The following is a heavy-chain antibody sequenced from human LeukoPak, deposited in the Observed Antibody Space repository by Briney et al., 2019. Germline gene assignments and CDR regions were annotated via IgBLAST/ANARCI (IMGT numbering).Heavy chain of an antibody. CDR2: INSDGSST. V-gene: IGHV3-74*01. J-gene: IGHJ6*03. D-gene: IGHD6-13*01. CDR3: ARVIAAAGTSDYYYYMDV. CDR1: GFTFSSYW. Sequence: GGSLRLSCAASGFTFSSYWMHWVRQAPGKGLVWVSRINSDGSSTSYADSVKGRFTISRDNAKNTLYLQMNSLRAEDTAVYYCARVIAAAGTSDYYYYMDVWGKGTTVTVSS.